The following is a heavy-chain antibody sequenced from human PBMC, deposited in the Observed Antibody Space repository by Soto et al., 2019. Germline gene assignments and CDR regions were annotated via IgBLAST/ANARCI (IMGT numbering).Heavy chain of an antibody. J-gene: IGHJ5*02. CDR3: ARSPPNFYYDSSGPWFDP. CDR1: GYTFTGYY. V-gene: IGHV1-2*04. Sequence: ASVKVSCKASGYTFTGYYMHWVRQAPGQGLEWMGWINPNSGGTNYAQKFQGWVTMTRDTSISTVYMELSRLRSDDTAVYYCARSPPNFYYDSSGPWFDPWGQGTLVTVSS. CDR2: INPNSGGT. D-gene: IGHD3-22*01.